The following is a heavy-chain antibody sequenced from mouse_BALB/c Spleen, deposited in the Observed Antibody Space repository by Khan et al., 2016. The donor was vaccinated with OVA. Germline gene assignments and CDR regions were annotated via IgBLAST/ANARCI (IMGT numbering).Heavy chain of an antibody. CDR1: GYTFTSYW. CDR3: ARSNYFGSGLYAMDY. D-gene: IGHD1-1*01. J-gene: IGHJ4*01. CDR2: IAPGSGST. Sequence: DLVMPGAAVTLSCKASGYTFTSYWINWIKQRPGQGLEWIGRIAPGSGSTSSNDMFKGKATLTVEASSSTAYIQLSSLSSEDSAVYCCARSNYFGSGLYAMDYWGQGTSVTVSS. V-gene: IGHV1S41*01.